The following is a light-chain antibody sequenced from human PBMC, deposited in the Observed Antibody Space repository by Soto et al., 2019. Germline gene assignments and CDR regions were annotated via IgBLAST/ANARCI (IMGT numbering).Light chain of an antibody. J-gene: IGKJ4*01. CDR3: QQRSNWPLT. V-gene: IGKV3-11*01. CDR2: DAS. Sequence: EIVLTQSPATLALCPGERATLSCRASQSVSSHLAWYQQKPGQAPRFLIYDASNRATGIPARFSGSGSGTDFTLTISSLEPEDFAVYYCQQRSNWPLTFGGGTKVDIK. CDR1: QSVSSH.